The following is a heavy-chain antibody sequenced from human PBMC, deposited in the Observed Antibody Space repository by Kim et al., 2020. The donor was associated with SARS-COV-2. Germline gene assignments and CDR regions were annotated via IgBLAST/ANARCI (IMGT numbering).Heavy chain of an antibody. D-gene: IGHD3-10*01. V-gene: IGHV1-3*01. CDR3: ASDFPGGVGD. Sequence: ASVKVSCKASGYTFTSHAIHWVRQAPGQRLEWMGWIDVANPNTKYSQKIQGRVTITRDTSASTAYMELSSLRSEDTALYYCASDFPGGVGDGAQGTTATV. J-gene: IGHJ6*02. CDR1: GYTFTSHA. CDR2: IDVANPNT.